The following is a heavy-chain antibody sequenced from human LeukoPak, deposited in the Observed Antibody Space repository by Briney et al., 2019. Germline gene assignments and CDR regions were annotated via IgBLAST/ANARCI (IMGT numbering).Heavy chain of an antibody. V-gene: IGHV4-39*07. J-gene: IGHJ3*02. CDR2: IYYSGST. CDR3: ARVFAIAVAGEGEHDAFDI. CDR1: GGSISSSSYY. Sequence: SETLSLTCTVSGGSISSSSYYWGWIRQSPGKGLEWIGSIYYSGSTYYNPSLKSRVTISVDTSKNQFSLKLSSVTAADTAVYYCARVFAIAVAGEGEHDAFDIWGQGTMVTVSS. D-gene: IGHD6-19*01.